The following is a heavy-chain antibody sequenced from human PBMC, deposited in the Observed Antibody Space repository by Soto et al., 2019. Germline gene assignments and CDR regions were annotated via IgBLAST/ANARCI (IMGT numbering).Heavy chain of an antibody. Sequence: PSETLSLTCTVSGGSISSGGYYWSWIRQHPGKGLEWIGYIYYSGSTYYNPSLKSRVTISVDMSKNQFSLKLSSVTAADTAVYYCVRGDYWFDPWGQGALVTVSS. J-gene: IGHJ5*02. V-gene: IGHV4-31*03. CDR3: VRGDYWFDP. CDR1: GGSISSGGYY. CDR2: IYYSGST.